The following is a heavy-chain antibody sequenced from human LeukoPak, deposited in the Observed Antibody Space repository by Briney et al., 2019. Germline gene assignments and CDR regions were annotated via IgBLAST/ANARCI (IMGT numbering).Heavy chain of an antibody. CDR3: ARLDFATDAFDI. CDR2: IYYSGST. J-gene: IGHJ3*02. V-gene: IGHV4-59*01. Sequence: SETLSLTCTVSGGSISSYYWSWIRQPPWKGLEWIGYIYYSGSTNYNPSLKSRVTISVDTSKNQFSLKLSSVTAADTAVYYCARLDFATDAFDIWGQGTMVTVSS. CDR1: GGSISSYY.